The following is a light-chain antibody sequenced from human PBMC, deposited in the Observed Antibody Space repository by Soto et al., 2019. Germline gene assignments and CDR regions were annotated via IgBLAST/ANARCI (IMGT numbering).Light chain of an antibody. CDR2: EGG. CDR3: CSFAAGNTYV. V-gene: IGLV2-23*01. Sequence: ALTQPASVSGSPGQSITISCTGTTTDVGSYELVSWYQQHPGKAPKLLIYEGGKRPSGVSDRFSGSKSGNTASLTISGLQAEDEADYYCCSFAAGNTYVFGTGTKVTVL. J-gene: IGLJ1*01. CDR1: TTDVGSYEL.